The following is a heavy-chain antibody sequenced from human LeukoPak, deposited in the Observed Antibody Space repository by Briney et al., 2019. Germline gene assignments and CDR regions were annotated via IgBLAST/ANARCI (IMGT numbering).Heavy chain of an antibody. CDR3: TRDSGLAY. Sequence: GGSLRLSCVASGLPIADFAMHWVRQAAGKGLEWVGRTRSRGYDYATDYAASVKDRFTILRDDSKNTLYLQMNSLKIEDTAVYYCTRDSGLAYWGQGTLVTVSS. D-gene: IGHD1-14*01. CDR2: TRSRGYDYAT. CDR1: GLPIADFA. V-gene: IGHV3-72*01. J-gene: IGHJ4*02.